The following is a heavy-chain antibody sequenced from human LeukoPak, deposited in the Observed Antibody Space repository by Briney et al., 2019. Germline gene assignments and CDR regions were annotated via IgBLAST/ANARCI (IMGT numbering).Heavy chain of an antibody. CDR2: IYSGGTT. CDR3: ARETLGCGGDCLDL. Sequence: GGSLRLSCAASGLTVNSNYMSWVRQAPGKGLEWVSVIYSGGTTYYADSVKGRFTISRDNSKNTLSLQMKSLRADDTAVYYCARETLGCGGDCLDLWGQGTRVTVSS. CDR1: GLTVNSNY. J-gene: IGHJ5*02. V-gene: IGHV3-53*01. D-gene: IGHD2-21*01.